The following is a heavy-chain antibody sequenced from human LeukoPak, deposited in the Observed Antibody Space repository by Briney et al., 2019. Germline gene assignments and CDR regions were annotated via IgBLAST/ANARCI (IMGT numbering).Heavy chain of an antibody. CDR1: GFTFSSYW. Sequence: GGSLRLSCAASGFTFSSYWMSWVRQAPGKGLEWVANIKQDGSEKYYVDSVKGRFTISRDNAKNSLYLQMNSLRAEDTAVYYCSRTPKYCSGGSCSLNRLDYWGQGTLVTVSS. J-gene: IGHJ4*02. CDR2: IKQDGSEK. D-gene: IGHD2-15*01. V-gene: IGHV3-7*01. CDR3: SRTPKYCSGGSCSLNRLDY.